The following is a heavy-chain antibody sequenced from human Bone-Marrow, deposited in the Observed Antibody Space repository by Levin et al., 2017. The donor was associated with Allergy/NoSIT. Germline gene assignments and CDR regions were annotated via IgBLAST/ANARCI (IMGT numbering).Heavy chain of an antibody. CDR3: AREGGYSSSDNVFDI. CDR2: ISAYNGHT. Sequence: PGESLKISCKASGYTFTSYGISWVRQAPGQGLEWMGWISAYNGHTNYAQKLQGRVTMTTDTSTSTAYMELRSLRSDDTAVYYCAREGGYSSSDNVFDIWGQGTMVTVSS. J-gene: IGHJ3*02. V-gene: IGHV1-18*01. D-gene: IGHD6-13*01. CDR1: GYTFTSYG.